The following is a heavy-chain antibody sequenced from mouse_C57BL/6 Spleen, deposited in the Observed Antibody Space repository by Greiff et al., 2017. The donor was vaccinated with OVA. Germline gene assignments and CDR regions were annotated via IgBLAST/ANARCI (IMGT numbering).Heavy chain of an antibody. D-gene: IGHD1-1*01. CDR3: ARNFGTTVVYFDY. J-gene: IGHJ2*01. CDR1: GFSLTSYG. V-gene: IGHV2-2*01. CDR2: IWSGGST. Sequence: VKLEESGPGLVQPSQSLSITCTVSGFSLTSYGVHWVRQSPGKGLEWLGVIWSGGSTDYNAAFISRLSISKDNSKSQVFFKMNSLQADDTAIYYCARNFGTTVVYFDYWGQGTTLTVSS.